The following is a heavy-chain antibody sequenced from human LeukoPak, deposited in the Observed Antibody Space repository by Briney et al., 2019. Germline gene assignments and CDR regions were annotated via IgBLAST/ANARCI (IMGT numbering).Heavy chain of an antibody. CDR1: GYTFTSYA. Sequence: ASVKVSCKASGYTFTSYAMHWVRQAPGQRLEWMGWINAGNGNTKYSQKFQGRVTITRDTSASTAHMELSSLRSEDTAVYYCARDRTAVVVPAAFDYWGQGTLVTVSS. CDR2: INAGNGNT. D-gene: IGHD2-2*01. V-gene: IGHV1-3*01. CDR3: ARDRTAVVVPAAFDY. J-gene: IGHJ4*02.